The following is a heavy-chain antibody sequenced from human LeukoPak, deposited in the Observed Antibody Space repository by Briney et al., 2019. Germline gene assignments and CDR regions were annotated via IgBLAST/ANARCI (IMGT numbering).Heavy chain of an antibody. CDR1: GFTFSSHA. CDR2: ISGSGGST. D-gene: IGHD6-19*01. Sequence: ARGSLRLSCAASGFTFSSHAMNWVRQAPGKGLEWVSAISGSGGSTYYADSVKGRFTISRDNSKNTLYVQMNSLRAEDTAIYYCAKVMAVAARRGNIDYWGQGTLVTVSS. V-gene: IGHV3-23*01. J-gene: IGHJ4*02. CDR3: AKVMAVAARRGNIDY.